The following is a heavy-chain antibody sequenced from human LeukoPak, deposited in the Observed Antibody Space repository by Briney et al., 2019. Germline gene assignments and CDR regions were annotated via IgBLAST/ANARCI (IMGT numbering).Heavy chain of an antibody. Sequence: PSETLSLTCTVSGGSISSGDYYWSWIRQPPGKGLEWIGYIYYSGSTYYNPSLKSRVTISVDTSKNQFSLKLSSVTAADTAVYYCARTYYYDSSGYYPLDCWGQGTLVTVSS. J-gene: IGHJ4*02. V-gene: IGHV4-30-4*01. CDR3: ARTYYYDSSGYYPLDC. D-gene: IGHD3-22*01. CDR2: IYYSGST. CDR1: GGSISSGDYY.